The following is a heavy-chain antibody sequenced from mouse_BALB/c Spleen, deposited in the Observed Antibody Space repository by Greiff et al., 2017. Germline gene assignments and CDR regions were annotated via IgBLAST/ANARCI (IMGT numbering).Heavy chain of an antibody. CDR2: INSNGGST. CDR1: GFTFSSYY. V-gene: IGHV5-6-2*01. Sequence: EVKVVESGGGLVKLGGSLKLSCAASGFTFSSYYMSWVRQTPEKRLELVAAINSNGGSTYYPDTVKGRFTISRDNAKNTLYLQMSSLKSEDTALYYCARHDGNHPFAYWGQGTLVTVSA. CDR3: ARHDGNHPFAY. D-gene: IGHD1-1*01. J-gene: IGHJ3*01.